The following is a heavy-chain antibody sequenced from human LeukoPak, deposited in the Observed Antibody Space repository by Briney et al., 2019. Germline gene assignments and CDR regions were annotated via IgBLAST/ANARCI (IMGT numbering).Heavy chain of an antibody. V-gene: IGHV4-4*07. D-gene: IGHD6-13*01. J-gene: IGHJ4*02. Sequence: SETLSLTCILSGGSISRYYWSRIRQPAGKGLEWIGRIYTSGSTNSNPSLKSRVTMSVDTSKNQFSLKLSSVTAADTAVYYCASSSWNFDYWGQGTLVTVSS. CDR3: ASSSWNFDY. CDR2: IYTSGST. CDR1: GGSISRYY.